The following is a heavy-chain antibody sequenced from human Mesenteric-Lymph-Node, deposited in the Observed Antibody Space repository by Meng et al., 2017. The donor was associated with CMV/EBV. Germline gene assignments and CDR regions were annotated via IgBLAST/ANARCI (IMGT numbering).Heavy chain of an antibody. CDR2: IIPILDVT. V-gene: IGHV1-69*02. CDR3: ARPAMGNWFDP. Sequence: SCKASGATFRNYPITWVRQAPGQGLEWMGNIIPILDVTNYAQQFQGRVTFTADKSTNTAYMELSSLTSEDTAVYYCARPAMGNWFDPWGQGTLVTVSS. CDR1: GATFRNYP. D-gene: IGHD3-16*01. J-gene: IGHJ5*02.